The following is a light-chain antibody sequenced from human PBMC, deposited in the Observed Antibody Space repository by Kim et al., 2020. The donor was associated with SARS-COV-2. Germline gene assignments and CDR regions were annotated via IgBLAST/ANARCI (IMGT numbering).Light chain of an antibody. V-gene: IGLV4-69*01. J-gene: IGLJ3*02. CDR3: QTWVTGVLWV. Sequence: VKLTSPLRIEHSNYSIACHPYQPENGPRYLMNGNSDGSHVRWDGIPDRFSGSTSVAARYLHISCLQSEDEAAYYCQTWVTGVLWVVGGGTQLTVL. CDR1: IEHSNYS. CDR2: GNSDGSH.